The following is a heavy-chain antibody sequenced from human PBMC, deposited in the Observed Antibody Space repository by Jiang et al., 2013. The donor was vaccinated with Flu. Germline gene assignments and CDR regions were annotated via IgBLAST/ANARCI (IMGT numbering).Heavy chain of an antibody. V-gene: IGHV4-34*01. CDR3: ARGRRAAAGTGSAFDI. Sequence: LLKPSETLSLTCAVYGGSFSGYYWSWIRQPPGKGLEWIGEINHSGSTNYNPSLKSRVTISVDTSKNQFSLKLSSVTAADTAVYYCARGRRAAAGTGSAFDIWGQGTMVTVSS. D-gene: IGHD6-13*01. CDR1: GGSFSGYY. CDR2: INHSGST. J-gene: IGHJ3*02.